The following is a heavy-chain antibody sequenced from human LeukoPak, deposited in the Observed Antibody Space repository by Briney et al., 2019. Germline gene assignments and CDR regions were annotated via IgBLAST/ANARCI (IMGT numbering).Heavy chain of an antibody. Sequence: SETLSLTCTVSGGSISSGDHYWSWIRQPPGKGLEWIGYIHYSGSAYYIPSLKSRVTISVDTSKNQFSLKLSSVTAADTAVYYCARGRDYGDNWFDPWGQGTLVTVSS. J-gene: IGHJ5*02. CDR2: IHYSGSA. CDR1: GGSISSGDHY. V-gene: IGHV4-30-4*01. CDR3: ARGRDYGDNWFDP. D-gene: IGHD4/OR15-4a*01.